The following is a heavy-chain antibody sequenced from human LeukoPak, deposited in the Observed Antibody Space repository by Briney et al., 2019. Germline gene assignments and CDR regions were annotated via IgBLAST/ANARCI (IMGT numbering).Heavy chain of an antibody. Sequence: QPGGSLRLSCAASGFSFSTYWMHWVRQAPGKGLVYVAQINSDGSATAYADSVKGRFTISRDNAKNTLYLEMSSLRAEDTAVYYCGSLTVVARDHWGQGTLVTVSS. V-gene: IGHV3-74*01. CDR2: INSDGSAT. CDR3: GSLTVVARDH. J-gene: IGHJ4*02. D-gene: IGHD3-22*01. CDR1: GFSFSTYW.